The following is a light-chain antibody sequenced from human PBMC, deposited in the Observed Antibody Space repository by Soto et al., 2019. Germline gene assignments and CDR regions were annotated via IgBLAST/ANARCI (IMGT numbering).Light chain of an antibody. J-gene: IGKJ4*01. CDR3: QQYDSLPPT. CDR1: QDIKNY. Sequence: DLQMTQSPSSLSAFVGDSITITCQASQDIKNYLNWYQHKPGKAPKLLIYDAFKSDTGVPSRFGGSGSGTDFTFTINNLQPEDIATYFCQQYDSLPPTFGGGTRV. V-gene: IGKV1-33*01. CDR2: DAF.